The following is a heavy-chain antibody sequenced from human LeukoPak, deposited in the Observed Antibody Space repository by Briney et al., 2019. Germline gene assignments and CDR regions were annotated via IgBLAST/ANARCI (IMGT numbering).Heavy chain of an antibody. J-gene: IGHJ5*02. V-gene: IGHV1-2*02. CDR3: ARGIPSDYYGSSSNWFVP. D-gene: IGHD3-10*01. CDR1: GYTFTGYY. Sequence: ASVKVSCKASGYTFTGYYMHWVRQAPGQGLEWMGWINPNSGGTNYAQKFQGRVTMTRDTSISTAYMELSRLRSDDTAVYYCARGIPSDYYGSSSNWFVPCGEGTLVTLSS. CDR2: INPNSGGT.